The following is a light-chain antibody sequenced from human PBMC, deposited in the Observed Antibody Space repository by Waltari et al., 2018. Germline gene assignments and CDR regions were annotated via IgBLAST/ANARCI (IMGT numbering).Light chain of an antibody. CDR1: PADAYASTP. J-gene: IGLJ2*01. V-gene: IGLV2-14*03. Sequence: QSALTQPASVSGPPGQSIILSFPGTPADAYASTPVFWDQVHPDRAPNVILFDVSNRPSGVSRRFSGSKSRSTASLTISGLQAEDEADYYCCSYTKTKTVVFGGGTKVTVL. CDR2: DVS. CDR3: CSYTKTKTVV.